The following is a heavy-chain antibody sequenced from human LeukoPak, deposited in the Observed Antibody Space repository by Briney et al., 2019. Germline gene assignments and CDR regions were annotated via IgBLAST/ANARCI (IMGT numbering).Heavy chain of an antibody. V-gene: IGHV1-2*02. CDR2: INPNSGGT. J-gene: IGHJ4*02. Sequence: ASVKVSCKASGYTFTGYYMHWVRQAPGQGLEWMGWINPNSGGTNYAQKFQGRVTMTTDTSTSTAYMELRSLRSDDTAVYYCARGYSYAHYYFDYWGQGTLVTVSS. CDR3: ARGYSYAHYYFDY. D-gene: IGHD5-18*01. CDR1: GYTFTGYY.